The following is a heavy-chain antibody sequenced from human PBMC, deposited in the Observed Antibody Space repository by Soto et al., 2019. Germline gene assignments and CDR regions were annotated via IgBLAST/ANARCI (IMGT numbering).Heavy chain of an antibody. Sequence: QLQLVESGGGVIQPGRSLRLSCAASGFSFSSHGMHWVRQAPGQGLEWVAVIGHNGVNSFYSDSVKGRFTISRDNSNNMLYLQMSSLRAEDTAVFYCAASAHGSGGSSFDYWGQGTLVTVSS. CDR3: AASAHGSGGSSFDY. CDR2: IGHNGVNS. J-gene: IGHJ4*02. CDR1: GFSFSSHG. D-gene: IGHD2-15*01. V-gene: IGHV3-33*01.